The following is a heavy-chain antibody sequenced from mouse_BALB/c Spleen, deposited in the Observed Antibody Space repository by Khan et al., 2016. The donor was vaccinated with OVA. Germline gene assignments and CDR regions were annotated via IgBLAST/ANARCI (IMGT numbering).Heavy chain of an antibody. CDR1: GYSITSGYG. D-gene: IGHD1-2*01. J-gene: IGHJ2*01. CDR3: ARTARIEY. Sequence: EVELVESGPGLVKPSQSLSLTCTVTGYSITSGYGWNWIRQFPGNKLEWMGYISYSGSTNYNPSLKSRISITRDTSKNQFFLQLNSVTTEDTATYYCARTARIEYWGQGTTRTVSS. CDR2: ISYSGST. V-gene: IGHV3-2*02.